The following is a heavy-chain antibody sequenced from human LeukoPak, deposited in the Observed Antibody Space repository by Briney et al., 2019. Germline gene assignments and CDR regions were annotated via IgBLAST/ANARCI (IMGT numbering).Heavy chain of an antibody. CDR1: GFTFSDYY. CDR3: ARPPMVRGVIITGDDVFDI. D-gene: IGHD3-10*01. Sequence: PGGSLRLSCAASGFTFSDYYMSWIRQAPGKGLEWVAVIWYDGSNKYYADSVKGRFTISRDNSKNTLYLQMNSLKAEDTAVYYCARPPMVRGVIITGDDVFDIWGQGTMVTVSS. CDR2: IWYDGSNK. V-gene: IGHV3-33*08. J-gene: IGHJ3*02.